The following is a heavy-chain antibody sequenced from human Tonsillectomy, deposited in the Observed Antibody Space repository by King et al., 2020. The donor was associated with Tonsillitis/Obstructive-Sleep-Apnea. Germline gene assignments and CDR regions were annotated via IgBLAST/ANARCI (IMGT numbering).Heavy chain of an antibody. Sequence: QLQESGPGLVKPSQTLSLTCTVSGGSISSGGYYWSWIRQHPGKGLEWIGYIYYSGSTYYNPSLKSRVTISVDTSKNQFSLKLSSVTAADTAVYYCASSGYDFWSGYSGSPHYYYYMDVWGKGTTVTVSS. CDR1: GGSISSGGYY. V-gene: IGHV4-31*03. J-gene: IGHJ6*03. CDR2: IYYSGST. D-gene: IGHD3-3*01. CDR3: ASSGYDFWSGYSGSPHYYYYMDV.